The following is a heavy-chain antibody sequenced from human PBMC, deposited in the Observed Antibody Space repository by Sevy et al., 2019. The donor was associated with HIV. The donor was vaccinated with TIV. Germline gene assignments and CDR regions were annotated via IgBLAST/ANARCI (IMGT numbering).Heavy chain of an antibody. Sequence: GESLKISCKGSGYSFTSYWISWVRQMPGKGLEWMGRIDPSDSYTNYSPSFQGHVTISADKSISTAYLQWSSLKASDTAMYYCARHEFFVVAARPENRFLGMDVWGQGTTVTVSS. V-gene: IGHV5-10-1*01. CDR1: GYSFTSYW. CDR2: IDPSDSYT. D-gene: IGHD6-6*01. CDR3: ARHEFFVVAARPENRFLGMDV. J-gene: IGHJ6*02.